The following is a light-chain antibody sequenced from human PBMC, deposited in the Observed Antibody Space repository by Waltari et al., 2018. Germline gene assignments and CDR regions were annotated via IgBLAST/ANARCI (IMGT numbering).Light chain of an antibody. CDR3: QQSYSTPPLT. J-gene: IGKJ4*01. V-gene: IGKV1-39*01. CDR2: AAS. Sequence: DIQMTQSPSSLSASVGDSVTITCRASQSISSYLNWYQQKPGKAPKLLIYAASSLQSGVPSRFSSSGSGTDFTLTISSLQPEDFATYYCQQSYSTPPLTFGGGTKVEIK. CDR1: QSISSY.